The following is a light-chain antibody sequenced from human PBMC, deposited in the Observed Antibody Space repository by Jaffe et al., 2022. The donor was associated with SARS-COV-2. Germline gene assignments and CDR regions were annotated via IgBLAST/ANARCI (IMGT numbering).Light chain of an antibody. J-gene: IGKJ5*01. V-gene: IGKV1-5*03. CDR1: QTISGW. Sequence: DIQVTQSPPTLSASVGDRVTITCRASQTISGWLAWYHQRPGKAPKLLIYKASSLQNGVPSRFSGSAYGTEFTLTISRLQPDDFGTYFCQQYLSFPVTLGQGTRLEIK. CDR2: KAS. CDR3: QQYLSFPVT.